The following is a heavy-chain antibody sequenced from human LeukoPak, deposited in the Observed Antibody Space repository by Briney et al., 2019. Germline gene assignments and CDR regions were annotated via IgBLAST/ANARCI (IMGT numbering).Heavy chain of an antibody. CDR3: ATAGYYYTNGWFDP. CDR1: GGSINSGDYY. CDR2: IYYSGST. D-gene: IGHD3-22*01. J-gene: IGHJ5*02. Sequence: SQTLSLTCTVSGGSINSGDYYWSWIRQPPGKGLEWIGYIYYSGSTYYNPSLKSRVTISLDTSRNQFSLKLNSVTAADTAVYYCATAGYYYTNGWFDPWGQGTLVTASS. V-gene: IGHV4-30-4*01.